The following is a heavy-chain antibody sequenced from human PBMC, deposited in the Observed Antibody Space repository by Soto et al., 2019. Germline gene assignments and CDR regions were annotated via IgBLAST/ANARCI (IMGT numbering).Heavy chain of an antibody. CDR1: GFTFSSYS. CDR2: ISSSSSTI. J-gene: IGHJ2*01. CDR3: ARGWAPTTVTRYWYFDL. D-gene: IGHD4-17*01. Sequence: PGGSLRLSCAASGFTFSSYSMDWVRQAPGKGLEWVSYISSSSSTIYYADSVKGRFTISRDNAKNSLYLQMNSLRAEDTAVYYCARGWAPTTVTRYWYFDLWGRGTLVTVSS. V-gene: IGHV3-48*01.